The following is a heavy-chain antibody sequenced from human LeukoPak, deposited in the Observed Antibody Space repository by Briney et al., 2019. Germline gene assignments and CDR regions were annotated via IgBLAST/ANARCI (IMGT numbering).Heavy chain of an antibody. D-gene: IGHD4-17*01. Sequence: GESLTISCEGSGYSFTNYWISWVRQMPWKGLEWMGRIDPRDSYTKYSPSFEGHVTISVDKSISTAFLQWNSLKASDSAMYYCATGASKVTTDFANYWGQGTQVAVSS. CDR1: GYSFTNYW. CDR3: ATGASKVTTDFANY. CDR2: IDPRDSYT. V-gene: IGHV5-10-1*01. J-gene: IGHJ4*02.